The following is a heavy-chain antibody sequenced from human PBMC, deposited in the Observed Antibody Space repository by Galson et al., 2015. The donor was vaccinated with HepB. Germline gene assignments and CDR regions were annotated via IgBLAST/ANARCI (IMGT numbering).Heavy chain of an antibody. J-gene: IGHJ4*02. CDR3: ARSYYYDSSGYYGFSDRRNFDY. D-gene: IGHD3-22*01. Sequence: SETLSLTCTVSGGSISSSSYYWGWIRQPPGKGLEWIGSIYYSGSTYYNPSLKSRVTISVDTSENQFSLKLSSVTAADTAVYYCARSYYYDSSGYYGFSDRRNFDYWGQGTLVTVSS. CDR1: GGSISSSSYY. CDR2: IYYSGST. V-gene: IGHV4-39*01.